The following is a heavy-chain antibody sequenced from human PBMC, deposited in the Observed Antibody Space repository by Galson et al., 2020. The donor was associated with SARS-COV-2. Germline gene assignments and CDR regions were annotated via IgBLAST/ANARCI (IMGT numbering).Heavy chain of an antibody. CDR1: GFTFSSYA. CDR3: ASTVDIWFGVNNDCFDV. V-gene: IGHV3-23*01. D-gene: IGHD3-10*01. CDR2: ISGSGGST. J-gene: IGHJ3*01. Sequence: GGSLRLSCAASGFTFSSYAMSWVRQAPGKGLEWVSAISGSGGSTYYADSVKGRFTIARDNSKNTPYLHMNSLRAEDTAIFYCASTVDIWFGVNNDCFDVWGQGTMVTVSS.